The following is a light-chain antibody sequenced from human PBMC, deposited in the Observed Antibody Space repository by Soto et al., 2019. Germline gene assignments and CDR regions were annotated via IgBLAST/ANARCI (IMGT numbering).Light chain of an antibody. Sequence: DIQMTQSPSSLATSAGDRGTITCRASQSVFNYLHWYQQKPGRAPNLLVYDISTLQSGCQSRFSGSGSGTDFTLTISSLKHEDFATYYRQQSYYNPTCGNGTKVDIK. CDR1: QSVFNY. J-gene: IGKJ1*01. CDR2: DIS. V-gene: IGKV1-39*01. CDR3: QQSYYNPT.